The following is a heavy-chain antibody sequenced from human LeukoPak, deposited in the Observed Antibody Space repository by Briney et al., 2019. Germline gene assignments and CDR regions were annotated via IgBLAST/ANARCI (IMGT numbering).Heavy chain of an antibody. Sequence: GGSLRLSCAASGFTFSSYSMNWVRQAPGKGLEWVSSISSSSSYIYYADSVKGRFTISRDNAKNSLYLQMNSLRAEDTAVYYCARASPHSSGYYAYWGQGTLVTVSS. CDR2: ISSSSSYI. V-gene: IGHV3-21*01. J-gene: IGHJ4*02. CDR1: GFTFSSYS. D-gene: IGHD3-22*01. CDR3: ARASPHSSGYYAY.